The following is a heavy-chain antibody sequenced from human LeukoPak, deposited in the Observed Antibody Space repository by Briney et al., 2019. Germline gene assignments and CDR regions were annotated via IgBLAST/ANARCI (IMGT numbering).Heavy chain of an antibody. D-gene: IGHD3-16*01. CDR1: GFTFSTYG. Sequence: GGSLRLSCAASGFTFSTYGMHWVRQAPGKGLEWVAVISYDGDNKYYADSVKGRFTISRNNSKNTLYLQMNSLRPEDTAVYFCAKTYYDYVWGTSPFGFWGQGTLVTVSS. V-gene: IGHV3-30*18. CDR3: AKTYYDYVWGTSPFGF. J-gene: IGHJ4*02. CDR2: ISYDGDNK.